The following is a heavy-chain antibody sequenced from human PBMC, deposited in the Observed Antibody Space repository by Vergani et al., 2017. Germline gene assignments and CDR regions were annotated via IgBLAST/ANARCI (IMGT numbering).Heavy chain of an antibody. CDR3: VRARCSGPCFMSNWFDS. CDR2: IKSDGSIT. Sequence: EVQLVESGGGLIHPGGSLRLSCEGSGFSFSGYWMHWVRQSPEKGLVWVSRIKSDGSITNYADSVKGRFTISRDNAKNNLYLEMNSLRCDDTSIYYCVRARCSGPCFMSNWFDSLGQGTLVTVSS. J-gene: IGHJ5*01. D-gene: IGHD5-12*01. V-gene: IGHV3-74*01. CDR1: GFSFSGYW.